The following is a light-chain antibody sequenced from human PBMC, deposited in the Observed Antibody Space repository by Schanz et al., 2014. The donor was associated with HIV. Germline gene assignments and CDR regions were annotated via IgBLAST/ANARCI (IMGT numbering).Light chain of an antibody. V-gene: IGKV1-5*03. CDR1: QYISSW. CDR2: TAS. CDR3: QQSHTYPYA. J-gene: IGKJ2*01. Sequence: DIQMTQSPSTLSAFVGDRVTITCRASQYISSWLAWYQQKPGKAPELLIYTASTLESGVPPRFSGSGSGTEFTLTISGLQPDDFAPYYCQQSHTYPYAFGQGTRLEIK.